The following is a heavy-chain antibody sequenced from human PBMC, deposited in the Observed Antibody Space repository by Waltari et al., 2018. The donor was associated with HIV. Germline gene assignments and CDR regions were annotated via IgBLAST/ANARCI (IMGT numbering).Heavy chain of an antibody. CDR3: ARDLSAASVAGSSGY. CDR1: GFTFSCNI. CDR2: ISSGSGYI. D-gene: IGHD6-19*01. J-gene: IGHJ4*02. Sequence: EVQLVESGGGLVKPGGSLRLSCAASGFTFSCNIMHWVRQAPGKGLEYISSISSGSGYIYYADSVKGRFTISRDNAKNSLYLQMNSLRAADTAVYYCARDLSAASVAGSSGYWGQGTLVTVSS. V-gene: IGHV3-21*01.